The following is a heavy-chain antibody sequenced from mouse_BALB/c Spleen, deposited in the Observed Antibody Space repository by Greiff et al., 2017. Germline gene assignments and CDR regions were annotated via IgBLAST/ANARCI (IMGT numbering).Heavy chain of an antibody. CDR2: INPSTGYT. V-gene: IGHV1-7*01. J-gene: IGHJ3*01. CDR3: ARERWSAEGFAY. Sequence: VQLQQSGAELAKPGASVKMSCKASGYTFTSYWMHWVKQRPGQGLEWIGYINPSTGYTEYNQKFKDKATVTADKSSSTAYMQLSSLTSEDSAVYYCARERWSAEGFAYWGQGTVVTVSA. D-gene: IGHD1-1*02. CDR1: GYTFTSYW.